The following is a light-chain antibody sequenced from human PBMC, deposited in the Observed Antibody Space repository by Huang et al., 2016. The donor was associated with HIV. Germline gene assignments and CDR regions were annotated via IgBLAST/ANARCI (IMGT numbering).Light chain of an antibody. V-gene: IGKV3-11*01. CDR3: QQRTTWPALT. CDR1: QSVGSS. CDR2: DAS. Sequence: EIALTQSPATLSLSPGERATLPCRASQSVGSSFAWYQQSRGQAPRLRIYDASNRATGVPARFSGGGSGTDFTLTITSLEPEDFAVYFCQQRTTWPALTFGGGTKVEIK. J-gene: IGKJ4*01.